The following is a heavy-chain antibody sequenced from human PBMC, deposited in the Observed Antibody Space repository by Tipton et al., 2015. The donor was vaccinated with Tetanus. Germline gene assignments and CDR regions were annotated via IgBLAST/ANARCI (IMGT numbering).Heavy chain of an antibody. V-gene: IGHV4-31*02. CDR2: IYHSGST. CDR3: ARADYNLARKGPFDS. CDR1: GGSITSDNHY. D-gene: IGHD5-12*01. Sequence: LRLSCAVSGGSITSDNHYWSWIRQPPGKGLEWIGYIYHSGSTYYNASLKSRLDISLDTSKNQFSLRLTSVTVADTAVYYCARADYNLARKGPFDSWGQGTQVIVS. J-gene: IGHJ4*02.